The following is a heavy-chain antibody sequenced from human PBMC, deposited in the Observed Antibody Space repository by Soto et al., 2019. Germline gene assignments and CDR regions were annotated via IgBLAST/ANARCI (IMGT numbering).Heavy chain of an antibody. CDR3: ARQTSHVVTIGGHDS. CDR2: ITSGLTT. CDR1: GFSFGGYN. D-gene: IGHD2-15*01. J-gene: IGHJ4*02. Sequence: EVQLVESGGGLVQPGGSLRLSCAASGFSFGGYNMNWVRQAPGKGLEWVSHITSGLTTHYADFVQGRFTISRDNAKNSLYLEMNDLRDEDTAVYYCARQTSHVVTIGGHDSWGQGTLVTVSS. V-gene: IGHV3-48*02.